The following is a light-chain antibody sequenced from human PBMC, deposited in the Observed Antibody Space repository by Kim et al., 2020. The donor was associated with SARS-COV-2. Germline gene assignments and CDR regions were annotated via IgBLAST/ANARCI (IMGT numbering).Light chain of an antibody. CDR2: LNSDGSH. CDR3: QTWGTGIVV. V-gene: IGLV4-69*01. Sequence: ASVKLTCTLSSGHSSYAIAWHQQQPEKGPRYLMKLNSDGSHSKGDGIPDRFSGASSGAERYLTISSLQSEDEADYYCQTWGTGIVVFGGGTQLTVL. J-gene: IGLJ2*01. CDR1: SGHSSYA.